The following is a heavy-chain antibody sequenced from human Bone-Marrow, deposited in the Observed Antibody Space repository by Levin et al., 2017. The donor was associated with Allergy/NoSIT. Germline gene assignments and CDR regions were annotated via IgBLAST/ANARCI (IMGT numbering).Heavy chain of an antibody. J-gene: IGHJ2*01. CDR1: GFTFSNYG. V-gene: IGHV3-33*01. D-gene: IGHD2-15*01. CDR3: TRDIASHYFDL. CDR2: IWYDGSNK. Sequence: LSLTCAASGFTFSNYGMHWVRQAPGKGLEWVAVIWYDGSNKYYVDSVKGRFTISRDNSKNTLYLQMNSLRAEDTAVYYCTRDIASHYFDLWGRGTLVTVSS.